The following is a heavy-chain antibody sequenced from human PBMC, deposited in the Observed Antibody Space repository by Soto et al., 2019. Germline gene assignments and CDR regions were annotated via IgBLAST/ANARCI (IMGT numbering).Heavy chain of an antibody. Sequence: PGGSLRLSCAASGFTFSSYSMNWVRQAPGKGLEWVSSISSSSSYIYYADSVKGRFTISRDNAKNPLYLQMNSLRAEDTAVYYCAREGPDAFDIWGQGTMVTVSS. CDR3: AREGPDAFDI. CDR1: GFTFSSYS. CDR2: ISSSSSYI. V-gene: IGHV3-21*01. J-gene: IGHJ3*02.